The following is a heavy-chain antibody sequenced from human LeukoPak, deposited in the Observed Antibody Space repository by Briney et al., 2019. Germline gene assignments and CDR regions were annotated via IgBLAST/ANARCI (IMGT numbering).Heavy chain of an antibody. CDR3: ARVDPCSGGSCWTYYYYYMDV. CDR1: GYTFTSYG. V-gene: IGHV1-18*01. J-gene: IGHJ6*03. D-gene: IGHD2-15*01. CDR2: ISAYNGNT. Sequence: ASVKVSCKASGYTFTSYGISWVRQAPGQGLEWMGWISAYNGNTNYAQKLQGRVTMTTDTSTSTAYMELRSLRPDDTAIYYCARVDPCSGGSCWTYYYYYMDVWGKGTTVTISS.